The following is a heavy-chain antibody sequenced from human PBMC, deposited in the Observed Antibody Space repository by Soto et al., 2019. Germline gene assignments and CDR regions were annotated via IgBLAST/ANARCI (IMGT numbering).Heavy chain of an antibody. CDR1: GYSFTNND. J-gene: IGHJ5*02. D-gene: IGHD2-21*01. V-gene: IGHV1-8*01. CDR3: ARMESCGGLNWFDP. CDR2: MNPGSGDT. Sequence: ASVKVSCKPSGYSFTNNDVSWERQATGQGLEWMGWMNPGSGDTGYAQKFQGRVTMTRDISIATAYMELSSLRSDDTAIYYCARMESCGGLNWFDPWGQGALVTVSS.